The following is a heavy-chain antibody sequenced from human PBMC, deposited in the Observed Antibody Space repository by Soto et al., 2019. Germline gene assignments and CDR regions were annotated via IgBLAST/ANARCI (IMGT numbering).Heavy chain of an antibody. D-gene: IGHD2-2*01. CDR2: MNPNSGNT. J-gene: IGHJ4*02. CDR1: GYTFTSYD. CDR3: GRGGTMRGDDY. V-gene: IGHV1-8*01. Sequence: QVQLVQSGAEVKKPGASVRVSCKASGYTFTSYDINWVRQATGQGLEWMGWMNPNSGNTGYAQKFQGRVTMTRNTPKRTAYGELSSRRSEDPAVYYWGRGGTMRGDDYGAQGTLVTVSS.